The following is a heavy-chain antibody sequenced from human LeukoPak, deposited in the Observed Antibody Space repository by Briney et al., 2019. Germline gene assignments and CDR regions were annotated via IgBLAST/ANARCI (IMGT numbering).Heavy chain of an antibody. CDR3: AKDRILGAVTSPFDY. Sequence: GGSLRLSCAASGFTFSNYYMSWIRQAPGKGLEWVSYISSSGTTIYSADSVKGRFTISRDNSKNTLYLQMNSLRAEDTAVYYCAKDRILGAVTSPFDYWGQGTLVTVSS. J-gene: IGHJ4*02. V-gene: IGHV3-11*01. CDR2: ISSSGTTI. CDR1: GFTFSNYY. D-gene: IGHD4-17*01.